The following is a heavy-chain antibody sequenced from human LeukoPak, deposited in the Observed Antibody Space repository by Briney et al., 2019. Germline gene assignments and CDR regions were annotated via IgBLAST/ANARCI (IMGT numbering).Heavy chain of an antibody. V-gene: IGHV1-2*02. J-gene: IGHJ4*02. D-gene: IGHD3-9*01. CDR1: GYTFTDYY. CDR2: INPNSGGT. CDR3: GKLNDHTTGYHPFGY. Sequence: ASVKVSCKASGYTFTDYYIHWVRQAPGQGLEWMGWINPNSGGTNYAQKFQGRVTMTRDTSISTAYMELSRLRSDDTAVYYCGKLNDHTTGYHPFGYWGQGTLVTVSS.